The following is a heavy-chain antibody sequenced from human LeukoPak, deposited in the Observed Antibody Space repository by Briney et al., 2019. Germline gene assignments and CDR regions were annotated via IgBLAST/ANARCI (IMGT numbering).Heavy chain of an antibody. CDR2: IYYSGSA. J-gene: IGHJ4*02. D-gene: IGHD4-17*01. CDR1: GGAISENNHY. CDR3: ARAYGARPYYYFDS. V-gene: IGHV4-39*01. Sequence: SETLSLTCTVSGGAISENNHYWGWIRQPPGKGLEWIGAIYYSGSAYYNPSLKSRVTISVDTSKNQFSLKVTSVTAADTAVYYCARAYGARPYYYFDSWGQGTLVTVSS.